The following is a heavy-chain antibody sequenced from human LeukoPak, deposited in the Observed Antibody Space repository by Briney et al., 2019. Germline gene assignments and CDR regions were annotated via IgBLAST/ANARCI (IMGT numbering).Heavy chain of an antibody. Sequence: PGGSLRLSCAASRFTFSSYAMSWVRQAPGKGLEWVSAISGSGGSTYYADSVKGRFTISRDNSKNTLYLQMNNLRAEDTAVYYCAQKGGGSGRMGGAYFDYWGQGTLVTVSS. D-gene: IGHD3-10*01. CDR2: ISGSGGST. J-gene: IGHJ4*02. CDR3: AQKGGGSGRMGGAYFDY. V-gene: IGHV3-23*01. CDR1: RFTFSSYA.